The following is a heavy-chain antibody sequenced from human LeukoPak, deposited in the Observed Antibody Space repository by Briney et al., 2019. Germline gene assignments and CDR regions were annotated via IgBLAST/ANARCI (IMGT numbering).Heavy chain of an antibody. CDR2: ISTSSSTV. Sequence: GGSLRLSCAASGFTFSSYTMNWVCQAPGKGLEWVSYISTSSSTVYHADSVKGRFTISRDNAKNSLYLQMNSLRAEDTAVYYCAREKAPGIEDYWGQGTLVTVSS. D-gene: IGHD6-13*01. V-gene: IGHV3-48*01. CDR3: AREKAPGIEDY. J-gene: IGHJ4*02. CDR1: GFTFSSYT.